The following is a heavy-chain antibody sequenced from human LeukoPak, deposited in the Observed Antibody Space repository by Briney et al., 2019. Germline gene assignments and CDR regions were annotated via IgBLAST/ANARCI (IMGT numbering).Heavy chain of an antibody. J-gene: IGHJ4*02. CDR2: IYHSGST. Sequence: SETLSLTCTVSGGSISSSSYYWGWIRQPPGKGLEWIGSIYHSGSTYYNPSLKSRVTISVDTSKNQFSLKLSSVTAADTAVYYCAREIVGATEGYWGQGTLVTVSS. D-gene: IGHD1-26*01. CDR3: AREIVGATEGY. V-gene: IGHV4-39*07. CDR1: GGSISSSSYY.